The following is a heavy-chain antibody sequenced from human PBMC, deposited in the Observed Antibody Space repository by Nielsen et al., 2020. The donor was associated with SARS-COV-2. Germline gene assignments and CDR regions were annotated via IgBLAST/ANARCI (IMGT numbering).Heavy chain of an antibody. Sequence: ASVKVSCKASGYTFTYYFIHWVRQAPGQGLEWMGIINPSDGSTRYAQKVQGRVTMTRHTSTSTAYMELGSLRSEDTAVYYCARAPSDYYGMDVWGQGTTVTVSS. J-gene: IGHJ6*02. CDR1: GYTFTYYF. CDR3: ARAPSDYYGMDV. CDR2: INPSDGST. V-gene: IGHV1-46*01.